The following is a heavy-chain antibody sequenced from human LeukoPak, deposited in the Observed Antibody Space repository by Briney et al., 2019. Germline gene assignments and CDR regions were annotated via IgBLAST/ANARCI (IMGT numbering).Heavy chain of an antibody. J-gene: IGHJ4*02. Sequence: ASVKVSCKASGYTFTSYYMHWVRQAPGQGLEWMGIINPSGGSTSYAQKFQGRVTITADKSTSTAYMELSSLRSEDTAVYYCASEQWFRTTTPTYYFDYWGQGTLVTVSS. D-gene: IGHD1-1*01. CDR3: ASEQWFRTTTPTYYFDY. CDR1: GYTFTSYY. CDR2: INPSGGST. V-gene: IGHV1-46*01.